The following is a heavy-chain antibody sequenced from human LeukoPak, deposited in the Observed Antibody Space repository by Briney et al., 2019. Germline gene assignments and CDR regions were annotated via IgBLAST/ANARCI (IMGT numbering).Heavy chain of an antibody. J-gene: IGHJ6*02. CDR2: TYYRSKWYH. V-gene: IGHV6-1*01. CDR3: ARGYYGMDV. CDR1: GDSVSSNSAA. Sequence: SQTLSLTCAISGDSVSSNSAAWDWIRQSPSRGLEWLGRTYYRSKWYHDYAVSVESRITNNPDTSKNHSTLPVNSVTPYDTAAYYYARGYYGMDVWGQGTTVTVSS.